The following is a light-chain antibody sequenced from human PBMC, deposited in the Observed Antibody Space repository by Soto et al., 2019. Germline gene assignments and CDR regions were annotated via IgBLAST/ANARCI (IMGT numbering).Light chain of an antibody. J-gene: IGKJ2*01. CDR3: QQLNSNPYT. CDR1: QGISSY. Sequence: DIQLTQSPSFLSASAGDRVTITCRASQGISSYLAWYQQKPGKAPKLLIYAASTLQSGVPSRFSGSGSGTEFTLTISSLQPEDFATYYCQQLNSNPYTFGQGTKLEIK. CDR2: AAS. V-gene: IGKV1-9*01.